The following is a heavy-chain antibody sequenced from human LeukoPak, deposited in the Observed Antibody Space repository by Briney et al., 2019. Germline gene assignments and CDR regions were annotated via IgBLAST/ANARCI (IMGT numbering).Heavy chain of an antibody. Sequence: PGGSLRLSCAASGFTFSSYWMTRVRQAPGKGLEWVANIKQDGSEKYYVDSVKGRFTISRDNAKNSLYLQMNNLRADDTAVYHCARAPGGYYYVFNYWGQGTLVTVSS. CDR1: GFTFSSYW. CDR3: ARAPGGYYYVFNY. CDR2: IKQDGSEK. D-gene: IGHD3-10*01. J-gene: IGHJ4*02. V-gene: IGHV3-7*01.